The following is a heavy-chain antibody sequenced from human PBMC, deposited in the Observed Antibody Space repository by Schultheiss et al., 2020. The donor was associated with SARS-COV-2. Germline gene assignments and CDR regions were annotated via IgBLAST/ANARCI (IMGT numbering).Heavy chain of an antibody. Sequence: GGSLRLSCKGSGYSFTSYWIGWVRQMPGKGLEWMGGIIPIFGTANYAQKFQGRVTITADKSTSTAYMELSSLRSEDTAVYYCARDSEYYYEGGGSLNWFDPWGQGTLVTVSS. CDR2: IIPIFGTA. CDR3: ARDSEYYYEGGGSLNWFDP. D-gene: IGHD3-22*01. V-gene: IGHV1-69*06. CDR1: GYSFTSYW. J-gene: IGHJ5*02.